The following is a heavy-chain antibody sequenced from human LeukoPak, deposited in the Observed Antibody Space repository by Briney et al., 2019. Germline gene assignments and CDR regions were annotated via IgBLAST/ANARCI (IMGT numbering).Heavy chain of an antibody. D-gene: IGHD3-22*01. V-gene: IGHV3-23*01. J-gene: IGHJ3*02. Sequence: SGGSLRLSCEASGFTFSSYAMSWVRQAPGKGLEWVSAISGSGGSTYYADSVKGRFTISRDNSKNTLYLQMNCLRAEDTAVYYCAKLSGRYDSSGYFGGAFDIWGQGTMVTVSS. CDR2: ISGSGGST. CDR3: AKLSGRYDSSGYFGGAFDI. CDR1: GFTFSSYA.